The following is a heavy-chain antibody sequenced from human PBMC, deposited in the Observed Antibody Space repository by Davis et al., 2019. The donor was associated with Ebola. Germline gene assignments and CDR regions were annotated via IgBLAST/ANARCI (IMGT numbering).Heavy chain of an antibody. CDR3: AGHIRGYWHFDY. D-gene: IGHD3-22*01. CDR2: IYHSGST. J-gene: IGHJ4*02. CDR1: GYSISSGYY. V-gene: IGHV4-38-2*02. Sequence: PSETLSLTCTVSGYSISSGYYWGWIRQPPGKGLEWIGSIYHSGSTYYNPSLKSRVTISVDTSKNQFSLKLSSVTAADTAVYYCAGHIRGYWHFDYWGQGTLVTVSS.